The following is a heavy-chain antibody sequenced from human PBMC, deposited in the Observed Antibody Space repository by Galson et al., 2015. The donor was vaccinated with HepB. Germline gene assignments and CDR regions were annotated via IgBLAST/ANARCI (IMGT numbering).Heavy chain of an antibody. J-gene: IGHJ4*02. CDR2: IYPGDSDT. D-gene: IGHD3-22*01. V-gene: IGHV5-51*01. CDR1: GYSFTSYW. CDR3: ARGELYYYDSSGYLGY. Sequence: QSGAEVKKPGESLKISCKGSGYSFTSYWIGWVRQVPGKGLEWMGIIYPGDSDTRYSPSFQGQVTISADKSISTAYLQWSSLKASDTAMYYCARGELYYYDSSGYLGYWGQGTLVTVSS.